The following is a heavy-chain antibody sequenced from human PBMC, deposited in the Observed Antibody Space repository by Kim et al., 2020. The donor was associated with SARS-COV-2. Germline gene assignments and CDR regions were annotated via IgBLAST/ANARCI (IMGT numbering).Heavy chain of an antibody. CDR3: ARVGDFWSGSLIDY. V-gene: IGHV1-2*06. CDR2: INPNSGGT. CDR1: GYTFTGYY. Sequence: ASVKVSCKASGYTFTGYYMHWVRQAPGQGLEWMGRINPNSGGTNYAQKFQGRVTMTRDTSISTAYMELSRLRSDDTAVYYCARVGDFWSGSLIDYWGQGTLVTVSS. D-gene: IGHD3-3*01. J-gene: IGHJ4*02.